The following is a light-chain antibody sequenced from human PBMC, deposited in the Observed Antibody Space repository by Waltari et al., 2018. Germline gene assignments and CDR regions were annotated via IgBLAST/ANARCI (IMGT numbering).Light chain of an antibody. CDR3: QQYNDWYS. CDR2: DAA. CDR1: QSVSVN. V-gene: IGKV3-15*01. Sequence: EKVMTQSPATLSVSPGDVVTLSCRASQSVSVNVAWYQHRPGQAPRRLIYDAATRASGIPARFSGRGSGTEFTLTISGLQSEDRALYYGQQYNDWYSFGQGTKLEIK. J-gene: IGKJ2*03.